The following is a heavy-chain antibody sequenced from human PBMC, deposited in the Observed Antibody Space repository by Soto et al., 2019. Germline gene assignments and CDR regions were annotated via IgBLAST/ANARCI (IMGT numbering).Heavy chain of an antibody. Sequence: GGSLRLSCAASGFTFSSYSMNWVRQAPGKGLEWVSYISSSSSTIYYADSVKGRFTISRDNAKNSLYLQMNSLRDEDTAVYDCARGGDYYYDSNLNRFDPWGQGTLVTVSS. V-gene: IGHV3-48*02. CDR2: ISSSSSTI. CDR1: GFTFSSYS. J-gene: IGHJ5*02. D-gene: IGHD3-22*01. CDR3: ARGGDYYYDSNLNRFDP.